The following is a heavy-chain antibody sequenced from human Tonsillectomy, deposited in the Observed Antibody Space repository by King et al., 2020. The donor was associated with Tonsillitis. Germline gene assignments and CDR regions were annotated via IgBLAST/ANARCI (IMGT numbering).Heavy chain of an antibody. Sequence: VQLVESGGGLVEPGRSLRVSCAASGFTFDNYGMHLVRQTPGKGLEWVSGINWKSDNVYYADSVKGRFTISRDNAKNSLYLQMNSLRVEDTALYFCAKDKRPQSVYPHFDYWGQGTLVTVSS. J-gene: IGHJ4*02. CDR1: GFTFDNYG. D-gene: IGHD1-14*01. CDR2: INWKSDNV. V-gene: IGHV3-9*01. CDR3: AKDKRPQSVYPHFDY.